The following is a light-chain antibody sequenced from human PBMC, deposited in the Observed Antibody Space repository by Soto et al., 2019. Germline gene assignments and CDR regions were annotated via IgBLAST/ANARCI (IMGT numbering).Light chain of an antibody. J-gene: IGKJ1*01. V-gene: IGKV4-1*01. Sequence: DIVMTQSPDSLAVSLGARATINCKSSQSVLYSSNNKNYLAWYQQKPGHPPKLLIYWASTRESGVPDRFSGSGSGTDFTLTISSLQAEDVAVYCCQQYYSTPGWTFGQGTKVEIK. CDR1: QSVLYSSNNKNY. CDR2: WAS. CDR3: QQYYSTPGWT.